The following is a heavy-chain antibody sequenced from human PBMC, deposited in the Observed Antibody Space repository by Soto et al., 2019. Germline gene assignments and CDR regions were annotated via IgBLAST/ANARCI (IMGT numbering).Heavy chain of an antibody. J-gene: IGHJ4*02. V-gene: IGHV3-9*01. CDR2: ISWNSGSI. CDR3: ASGRGYDILTGYYPYFDY. D-gene: IGHD3-9*01. CDR1: GLTFDDYA. Sequence: EVQLVESGGGLVQSGKSLRLSCAASGLTFDDYAMHWVRQAPGKDLEWVSGISWNSGSIGYADSVKGRFTISRDNAKNSXSLQMNSLRAGDTALYYCASGRGYDILTGYYPYFDYWGQGTLVTVSS.